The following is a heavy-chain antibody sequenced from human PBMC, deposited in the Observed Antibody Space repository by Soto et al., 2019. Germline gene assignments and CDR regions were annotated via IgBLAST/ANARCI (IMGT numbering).Heavy chain of an antibody. CDR2: IYYSGST. CDR1: GGSISSGGYY. Sequence: PSETLSLTCTVSGGSISSGGYYWSWIRQHPGKGLEWIGYIYYSGSTYYNPSLKSRVTISVDTSKNQFSLKLSSVTAADTAVYYCAREIPPGSDGAFDIWGQRTMVTVSS. V-gene: IGHV4-31*03. CDR3: AREIPPGSDGAFDI. J-gene: IGHJ3*02.